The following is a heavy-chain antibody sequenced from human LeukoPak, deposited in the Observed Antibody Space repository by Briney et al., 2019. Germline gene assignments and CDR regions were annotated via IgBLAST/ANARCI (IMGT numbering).Heavy chain of an antibody. CDR3: AKDMGPYYYYGMDV. Sequence: PGGSLRLSCAASGFTFDDYAMHWVRQAPGKGLEWVSGISWNSGSIGYADSVKGRFTISRDNAKNSLYLQMNSLRAEDTALYYCAKDMGPYYYYGMDVWGQGTTVTVSS. J-gene: IGHJ6*02. V-gene: IGHV3-9*01. CDR2: ISWNSGSI. CDR1: GFTFDDYA.